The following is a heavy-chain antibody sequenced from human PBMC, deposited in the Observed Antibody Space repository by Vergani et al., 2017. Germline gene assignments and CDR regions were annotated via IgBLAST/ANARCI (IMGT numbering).Heavy chain of an antibody. CDR1: GFTFSSYS. CDR2: ISSSSSYI. CDR3: ARDRKIAAAGTGWFDP. Sequence: EVQLVESGGGLVKPGGSLRPSCAASGFTFSSYSMNWVRQAPGKGLEWVSSISSSSSYIYYADSVKGRFTISRDNAKNSLYLQMNSLRAEDTAVYYCARDRKIAAAGTGWFDPWGQGTLVTVSS. J-gene: IGHJ5*02. V-gene: IGHV3-21*01. D-gene: IGHD6-13*01.